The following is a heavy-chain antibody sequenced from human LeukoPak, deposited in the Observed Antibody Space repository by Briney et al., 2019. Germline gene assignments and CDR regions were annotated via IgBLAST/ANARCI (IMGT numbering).Heavy chain of an antibody. V-gene: IGHV1-18*01. Sequence: ASVEVSCKASGYTFTSYGISWVRQAPGRGLEWMGWISAYNGNTNYAQKLQGRVTMTTDTSTSTAYMELRSLRSDDTAVYYCARASMATSTDAFDIWGQGTMVTVSS. CDR2: ISAYNGNT. D-gene: IGHD5-24*01. J-gene: IGHJ3*02. CDR1: GYTFTSYG. CDR3: ARASMATSTDAFDI.